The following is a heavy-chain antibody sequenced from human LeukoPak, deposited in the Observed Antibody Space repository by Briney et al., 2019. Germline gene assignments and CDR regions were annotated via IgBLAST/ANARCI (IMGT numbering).Heavy chain of an antibody. Sequence: QPGGSLRLSCAASGFTFSNYGMHWVRQAPGKGLEWVAVISYDGSNKHYADSVKGRFTFSRDNSKNTLYLQMSSLRAEDTAVYYCAKEKGIYCSSIDCSPGMDVWGQGTTVTVSS. CDR3: AKEKGIYCSSIDCSPGMDV. D-gene: IGHD2-2*01. J-gene: IGHJ6*02. CDR2: ISYDGSNK. CDR1: GFTFSNYG. V-gene: IGHV3-30*18.